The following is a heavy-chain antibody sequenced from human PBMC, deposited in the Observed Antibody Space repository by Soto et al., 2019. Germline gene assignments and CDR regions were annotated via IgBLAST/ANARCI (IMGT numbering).Heavy chain of an antibody. Sequence: ASVKVSCKASGYTFTSYAMHWVRQAPGQRLEWMGWINAGNSNTKYSQKFQGRVTITRDTSASTAYMELSSLRSEDTAVYYCARADYYDRSGYLLPCGYWGQGTLVTVSS. J-gene: IGHJ4*02. V-gene: IGHV1-3*01. CDR1: GYTFTSYA. CDR2: INAGNSNT. D-gene: IGHD3-22*01. CDR3: ARADYYDRSGYLLPCGY.